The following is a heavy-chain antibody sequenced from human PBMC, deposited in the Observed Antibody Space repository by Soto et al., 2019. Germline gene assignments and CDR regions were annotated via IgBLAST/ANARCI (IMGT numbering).Heavy chain of an antibody. CDR1: GLTFTNAW. CDR3: NTGSYDFWSGSRDY. CDR2: IKSKTDGGTT. J-gene: IGHJ4*02. V-gene: IGHV3-15*07. D-gene: IGHD3-3*01. Sequence: EVQLVESGGDLVKPGGSLRLSCAASGLTFTNAWMNWVRQAPGKGLEWVGRIKSKTDGGTTDYAAPVKGRFTISRDDSKNTLSLQMNSLKTEDTAVYYCNTGSYDFWSGSRDYWGQGTLVTVSS.